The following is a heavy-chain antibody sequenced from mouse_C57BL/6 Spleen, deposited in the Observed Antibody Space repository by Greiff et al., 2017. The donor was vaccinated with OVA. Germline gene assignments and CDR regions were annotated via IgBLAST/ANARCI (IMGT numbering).Heavy chain of an antibody. CDR3: ARVYYGSSYPYYAMDY. CDR1: GFSLSTFGMG. J-gene: IGHJ4*01. V-gene: IGHV8-8*01. D-gene: IGHD1-1*01. CDR2: IWWDDDK. Sequence: QVTLKVCGPGILQPSQTLSLTCSFSGFSLSTFGMGVGWIRQPSGKGLEWLAHIWWDDDKYYNPALKSRLTISKDTSKNQVFLKIANVDTADTATYYCARVYYGSSYPYYAMDYWGQGTSVTVSS.